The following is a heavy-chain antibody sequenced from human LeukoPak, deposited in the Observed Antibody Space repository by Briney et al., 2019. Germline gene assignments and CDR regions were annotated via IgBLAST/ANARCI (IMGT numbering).Heavy chain of an antibody. CDR1: GYSFTDYY. Sequence: GASVKVSCKASGYSFTDYYIHWVRQAPGQGLEWMGWINPNSGGTNYAQKFRGRVTMTRETSISTAYMELSRLRSDDTAMYYCARDITGKSDYWGQGTLVTVSS. D-gene: IGHD1-20*01. CDR2: INPNSGGT. CDR3: ARDITGKSDY. V-gene: IGHV1-2*02. J-gene: IGHJ4*02.